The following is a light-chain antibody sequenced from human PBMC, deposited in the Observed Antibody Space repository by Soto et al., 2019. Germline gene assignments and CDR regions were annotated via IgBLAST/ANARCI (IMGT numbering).Light chain of an antibody. J-gene: IGKJ4*01. V-gene: IGKV3-11*01. CDR1: QSVSSY. CDR2: DAS. Sequence: EIVLTQSPATLSLSPGERATLSCRASQSVSSYLAWYQQKPGQAPRLLIYDASNRATGIPARFSGSGSRTDFTLAICSLEAEDFAVYYCQRRSNWLTFGGGTKVEIK. CDR3: QRRSNWLT.